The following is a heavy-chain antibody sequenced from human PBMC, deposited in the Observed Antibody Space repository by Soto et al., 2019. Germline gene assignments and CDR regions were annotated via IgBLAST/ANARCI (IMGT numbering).Heavy chain of an antibody. CDR2: ISGSGDST. V-gene: IGHV3-23*01. CDR3: AKGVPGIAVAGTGYFQH. Sequence: EVQLLESGGGLVPPGGSLRLSCAASGFTFSSYAMSWVRQAPGKGLEWVSGISGSGDSTYYADSVKGRFTISRDNSKNTLYLQMNSLRAEDTAVYYCAKGVPGIAVAGTGYFQHWGQGTLVTVSS. J-gene: IGHJ1*01. D-gene: IGHD6-19*01. CDR1: GFTFSSYA.